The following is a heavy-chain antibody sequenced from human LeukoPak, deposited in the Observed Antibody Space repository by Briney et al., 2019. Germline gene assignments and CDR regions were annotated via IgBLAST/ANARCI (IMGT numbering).Heavy chain of an antibody. CDR1: GFTFSSYG. CDR2: ISYDGSNK. Sequence: PGRSLRLSCAASGFTFSSYGMHWVRQAPGKGLEWVAVISYDGSNKYYADSVKGRFTISRDNSKNTLYLQMNSLRAEDTAVYYCARGQTMVRGFDYWGQGTLVTVSS. CDR3: ARGQTMVRGFDY. J-gene: IGHJ4*02. D-gene: IGHD3-10*01. V-gene: IGHV3-30*03.